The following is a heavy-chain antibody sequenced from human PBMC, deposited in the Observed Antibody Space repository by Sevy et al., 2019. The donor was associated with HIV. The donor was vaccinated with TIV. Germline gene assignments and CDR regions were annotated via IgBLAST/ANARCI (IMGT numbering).Heavy chain of an antibody. J-gene: IGHJ6*02. CDR3: ARDHVKDGDLGDYYYYAMDV. Sequence: GGSLRLSCAASRFTFSDYYMSWIRQAPGKGLEWVSYISGSDTTIYYADSVKGRFSISRDNAKNSLYLQMHSLRAEDTAVYYCARDHVKDGDLGDYYYYAMDVWGQGTTVTVSS. V-gene: IGHV3-11*01. CDR2: ISGSDTTI. D-gene: IGHD4-17*01. CDR1: RFTFSDYY.